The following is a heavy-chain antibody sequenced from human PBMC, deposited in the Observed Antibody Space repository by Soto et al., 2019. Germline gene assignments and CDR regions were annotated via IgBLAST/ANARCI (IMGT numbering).Heavy chain of an antibody. Sequence: ETLSLTCTVSGGSISSGGYYWTWIRQHPGKGLEWIGSIFYSGSTYYNPSLKSRVTISVDTSKNQFSLKLSSVTAADTAVYYCARDIMGTNYYYYGMDVWGQGTTVTVSS. V-gene: IGHV4-39*07. D-gene: IGHD2-8*01. CDR3: ARDIMGTNYYYYGMDV. J-gene: IGHJ6*02. CDR1: GGSISSGGYY. CDR2: IFYSGST.